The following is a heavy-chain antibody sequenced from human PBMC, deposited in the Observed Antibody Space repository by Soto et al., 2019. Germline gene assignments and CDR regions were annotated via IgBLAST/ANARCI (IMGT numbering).Heavy chain of an antibody. J-gene: IGHJ4*02. D-gene: IGHD1-26*01. V-gene: IGHV3-53*01. CDR2: IYSGGST. Sequence: GGSLRLSCAASGFTVSSNYMSWVRQAPGKGLEWVSVIYSGGSTYYADSVKGRFTISRDNSKNTLYLQMNSLRAEDTAVYYCARGAIGVGATTHFDYWGQGTLVTVSS. CDR3: ARGAIGVGATTHFDY. CDR1: GFTVSSNY.